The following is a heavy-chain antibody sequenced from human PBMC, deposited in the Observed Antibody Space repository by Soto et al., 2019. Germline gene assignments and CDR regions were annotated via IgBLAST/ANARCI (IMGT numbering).Heavy chain of an antibody. Sequence: EVQVVASGGGLVKPGGSLRLSCAASGFSFSSYSLNWFRQAPGKGLEWVSSISGTSTDIYYTDLVKGRFTISRDNVKNSLYLQMNSLRAEDTAVYYCARESDPAKAFDIWGQGTMVTVSS. CDR1: GFSFSSYS. CDR3: ARESDPAKAFDI. CDR2: ISGTSTDI. J-gene: IGHJ3*02. V-gene: IGHV3-21*01.